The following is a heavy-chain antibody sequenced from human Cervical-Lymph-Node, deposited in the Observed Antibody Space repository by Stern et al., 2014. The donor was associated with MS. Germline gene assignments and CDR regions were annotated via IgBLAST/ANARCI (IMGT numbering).Heavy chain of an antibody. J-gene: IGHJ4*02. V-gene: IGHV4-38-2*02. Sequence: QLQLQESGPGLVKPSETLSLTCTVSGYSISSGYYWGWIRQPPGKGLEWIGSISHSGSTYYSPSLKSRVTISIDTSRNQFSLKLPSVTAADTAVYYCARDTGGVTSDYWGQGTLVTVSS. CDR3: ARDTGGVTSDY. D-gene: IGHD3-16*01. CDR2: ISHSGST. CDR1: GYSISSGYY.